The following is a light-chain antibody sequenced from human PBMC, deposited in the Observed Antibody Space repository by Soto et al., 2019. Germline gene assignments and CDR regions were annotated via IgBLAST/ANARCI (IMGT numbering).Light chain of an antibody. J-gene: IGLJ1*01. CDR3: QVWDIMTDNYV. CDR1: NIGDKR. Sequence: SSELTQPPSVSVAPEKTATITCGGNNIGDKRVHWYRQKPGQAPVLLISYDSDRPSGIPERFSGSNPGNTATLTISRVEAGDEADYYCQVWDIMTDNYVFGGGTKLTVL. V-gene: IGLV3-21*04. CDR2: YDS.